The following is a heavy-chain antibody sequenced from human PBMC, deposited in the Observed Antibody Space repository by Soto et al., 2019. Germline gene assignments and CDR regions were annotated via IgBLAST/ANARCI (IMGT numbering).Heavy chain of an antibody. CDR2: IIPILGIA. D-gene: IGHD3-9*01. V-gene: IGHV1-69*02. Sequence: GASVKVSCKDSGGTFSSYTISWVRQATGQGLEWMGRIIPILGIANYAQKFQGRVTITADKSTSTAYMELSSLRSEDTAVYYCARLETHYDILWFDPWGQGTLVTVSS. CDR1: GGTFSSYT. CDR3: ARLETHYDILWFDP. J-gene: IGHJ5*02.